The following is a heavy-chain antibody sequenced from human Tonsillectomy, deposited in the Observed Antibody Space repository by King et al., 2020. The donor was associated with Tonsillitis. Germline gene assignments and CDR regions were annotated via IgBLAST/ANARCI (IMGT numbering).Heavy chain of an antibody. CDR1: GGSISSSSDY. D-gene: IGHD2-8*02. CDR3: ARQRPYYCTGT. CDR2: IYYSGST. V-gene: IGHV4-39*01. Sequence: QLQESGPGLVKPSETLSLTCSVSGGSISSSSDYWGWLRQPPGKGLEWIGSIYYSGSTYYNPSLKSRVTISVDTSKNQFSLKLSSVTAADTAVYFCARQRPYYCTGTWGQGTLVTVSS. J-gene: IGHJ5*02.